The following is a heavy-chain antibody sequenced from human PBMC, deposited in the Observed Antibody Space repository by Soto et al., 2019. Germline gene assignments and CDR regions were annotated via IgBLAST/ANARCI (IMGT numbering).Heavy chain of an antibody. CDR1: GVSVSGDTLY. Sequence: AGSLSLSCAVSGVSVSGDTLYWSWIRQPPGKRLEWIGFIYSSGSTNYNPSLKSRVTMSVDTSKNQFSLKLRSVIVADTAVYHCARFVRSCSGTTCYTRADVWGQGTTVTVSS. V-gene: IGHV4-61*01. CDR2: IYSSGST. D-gene: IGHD2-2*02. CDR3: ARFVRSCSGTTCYTRADV. J-gene: IGHJ6*02.